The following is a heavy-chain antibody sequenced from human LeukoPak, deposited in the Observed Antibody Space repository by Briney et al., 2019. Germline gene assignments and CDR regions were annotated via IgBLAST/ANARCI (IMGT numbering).Heavy chain of an antibody. CDR1: GYTFTSYY. J-gene: IGHJ4*02. V-gene: IGHV1-46*01. D-gene: IGHD6-6*01. CDR3: AREGGIAARPMDY. CDR2: ITPSGGST. Sequence: GASVKVSCKASGYTFTSYYIHWVRHAPGQGLEWMGIITPSGGSTSYAQKFQGRVTMTRDTSTSTVYMELSSLRSEDTAVYYCAREGGIAARPMDYWGQGTLVTVSS.